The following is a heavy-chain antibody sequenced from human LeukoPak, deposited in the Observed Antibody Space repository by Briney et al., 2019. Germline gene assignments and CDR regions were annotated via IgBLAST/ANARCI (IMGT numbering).Heavy chain of an antibody. CDR1: GGSISSSSYY. V-gene: IGHV4-39*07. Sequence: SETLSLTCTVSGGSISSSSYYWGWIRQPPGKGLEWIGSIYYSGSTFYNPSLLGRVTISVDTSKNQFSLKLSSVTAADTAVYYCARDLTGGGMRPTDYWGQGTLVIVSS. J-gene: IGHJ4*02. CDR2: IYYSGST. D-gene: IGHD7-27*01. CDR3: ARDLTGGGMRPTDY.